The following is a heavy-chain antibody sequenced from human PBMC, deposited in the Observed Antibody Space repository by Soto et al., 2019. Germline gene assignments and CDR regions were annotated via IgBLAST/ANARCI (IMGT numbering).Heavy chain of an antibody. D-gene: IGHD6-6*01. CDR2: IIPIFGTA. J-gene: IGHJ3*02. Sequence: SVKVSCKASGGTFSSYAISWVRQAPGQGLEWMGGIIPIFGTANYAQKFQGRVTITADESTSTAYMELSSLRSEDTAVYYCARSREMAARRNNAFDIWGQGTMVT. CDR1: GGTFSSYA. V-gene: IGHV1-69*13. CDR3: ARSREMAARRNNAFDI.